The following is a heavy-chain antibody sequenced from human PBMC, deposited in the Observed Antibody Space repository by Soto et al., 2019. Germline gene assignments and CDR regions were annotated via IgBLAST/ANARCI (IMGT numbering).Heavy chain of an antibody. V-gene: IGHV1-18*04. Sequence: QVQLVQSGAEVQKPGASVKVSCKASGYTFTTYDISWVRQAPGQGLEWMGWISGNNGNTNYAQKLQGRVTMTRDTSTSTAYMDLRSLRSDDAAVYYCARGGSGSGFDYWGQGTLVTVSS. D-gene: IGHD3-10*01. CDR1: GYTFTTYD. CDR2: ISGNNGNT. J-gene: IGHJ4*02. CDR3: ARGGSGSGFDY.